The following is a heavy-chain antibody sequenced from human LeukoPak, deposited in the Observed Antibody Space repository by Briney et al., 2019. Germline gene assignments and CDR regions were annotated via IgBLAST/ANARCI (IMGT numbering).Heavy chain of an antibody. Sequence: GGSLRLSCVASGFTFSSYWMTWVRQAPGKGLEWVANIKTDGSQIYYVDSVKGRFTISRDNAKNSLYLQMNSLKTEDTAVYYCTTVGYSSGSYYYYMDVWGKGTTVTVSS. CDR3: TTVGYSSGSYYYYMDV. V-gene: IGHV3-7*03. D-gene: IGHD6-25*01. J-gene: IGHJ6*03. CDR1: GFTFSSYW. CDR2: IKTDGSQI.